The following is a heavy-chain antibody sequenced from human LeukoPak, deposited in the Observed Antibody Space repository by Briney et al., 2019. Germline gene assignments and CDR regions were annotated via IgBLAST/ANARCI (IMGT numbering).Heavy chain of an antibody. Sequence: SVKVSCKASGNTFTGYYMHWVRQAPGQGLEWMGRINPNSGGTNYAQKFQGRVTMTRDTSISTAYMELSRLRSDDTAVYYCARGTVSAVTNWFDPWGQGTLVTVSS. CDR2: INPNSGGT. V-gene: IGHV1-2*06. J-gene: IGHJ5*02. D-gene: IGHD4-23*01. CDR1: GNTFTGYY. CDR3: ARGTVSAVTNWFDP.